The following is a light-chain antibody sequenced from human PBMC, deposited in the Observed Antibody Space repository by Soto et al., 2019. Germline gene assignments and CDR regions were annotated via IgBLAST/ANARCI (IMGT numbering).Light chain of an antibody. Sequence: EIVITQSPSTLSVSPGERATLSCRASQSVSSNLAWYQQKPGQAPRLLIYGASTRATGIPARFSGSGSGTEFTLTISSLQSEDFAVYHCQQYNKWPGTFGQGTKV. CDR1: QSVSSN. CDR2: GAS. J-gene: IGKJ1*01. V-gene: IGKV3-15*01. CDR3: QQYNKWPGT.